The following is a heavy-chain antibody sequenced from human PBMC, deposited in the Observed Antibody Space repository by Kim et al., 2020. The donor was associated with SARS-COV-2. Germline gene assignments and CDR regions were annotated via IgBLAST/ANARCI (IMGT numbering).Heavy chain of an antibody. J-gene: IGHJ6*02. CDR3: ARRLLSETESSGWYRGSSFYYGMDV. CDR2: MNPNSGNT. CDR1: GYTFTSYD. V-gene: IGHV1-8*01. Sequence: ASVKVSCKASGYTFTSYDINWVRQATGQGLEWMGWMNPNSGNTGYAQKFQGRVTMTRNTSISTAYMEMSSLGSEETAVYYCARRLLSETESSGWYRGSSFYYGMDVWGPGTTVTVSS. D-gene: IGHD6-19*01.